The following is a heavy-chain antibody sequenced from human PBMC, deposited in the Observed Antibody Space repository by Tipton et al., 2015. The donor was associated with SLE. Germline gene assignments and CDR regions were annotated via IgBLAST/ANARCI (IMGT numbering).Heavy chain of an antibody. D-gene: IGHD2-15*01. V-gene: IGHV5-51*01. Sequence: QLVQSGAEVKKPGESLRISCEGTGHNFADFWIGWVRQRPGKGLEWLGNAFAGDSDTRYSPSFQGQFTMSADRSVRTAYLQWSSLKGSDTATYYGVRHGGQSRSSSVDFWGQGSLVSVSS. J-gene: IGHJ4*02. CDR1: GHNFADFW. CDR3: VRHGGQSRSSSVDF. CDR2: AFAGDSDT.